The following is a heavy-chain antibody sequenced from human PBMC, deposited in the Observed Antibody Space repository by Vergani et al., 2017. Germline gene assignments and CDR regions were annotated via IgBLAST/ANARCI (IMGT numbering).Heavy chain of an antibody. J-gene: IGHJ4*02. V-gene: IGHV3-9*01. CDR3: ARGDIDY. CDR1: GFTFSSYG. Sequence: VQLVESGGGVVQPGRSLRLSCAASGFTFSSYGMHWVRQAPGKGLEWVSGISWNSGSIGYADSVKGRFTISRDNAKNSLYLQMNSLRAEDTALYYCARGDIDYWGQGTLVTVSS. CDR2: ISWNSGSI.